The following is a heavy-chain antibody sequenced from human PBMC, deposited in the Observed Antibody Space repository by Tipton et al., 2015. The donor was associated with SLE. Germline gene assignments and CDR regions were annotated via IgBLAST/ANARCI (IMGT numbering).Heavy chain of an antibody. Sequence: LSLTCAVSGYSISSGYYWGWVRQAPGKGLEWVANIGPDGRTVYYADSLKGRFTISRDNAQNSVYLQLSSLRADDTALYHCAAAAMGHWGQGTLVTVSS. D-gene: IGHD2-2*01. J-gene: IGHJ4*02. CDR2: IGPDGRTV. CDR3: AAAAMGH. CDR1: GYSISSGYY. V-gene: IGHV3-7*01.